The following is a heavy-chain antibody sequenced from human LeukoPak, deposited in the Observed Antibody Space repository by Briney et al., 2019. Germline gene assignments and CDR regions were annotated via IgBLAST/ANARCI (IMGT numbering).Heavy chain of an antibody. D-gene: IGHD6-19*01. Sequence: GGSLRLSCAASGFTFSSYAMSWVRQAPGKGLEWVSDISGGGSTYYADSVKGRFTISRDNSKGTLYLQMNSLRAEDTAVYYCVPQAGGWYLYWGQGTLVTVSS. V-gene: IGHV3-23*01. J-gene: IGHJ4*02. CDR1: GFTFSSYA. CDR2: ISGGGST. CDR3: VPQAGGWYLY.